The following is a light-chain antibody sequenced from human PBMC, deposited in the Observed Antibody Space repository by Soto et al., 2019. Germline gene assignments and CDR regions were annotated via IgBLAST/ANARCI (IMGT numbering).Light chain of an antibody. CDR3: QQYGSSPFT. J-gene: IGKJ3*01. CDR1: QSVRSSY. CDR2: GAS. Sequence: EIVLTQSPGTLSLSPGERATLSCRASQSVRSSYLAWYQQKPGQAPRLLIYGASSSATGIPDRFSGSGSGTVCTLTISRLEPEDFAVYYCQQYGSSPFTFGPGTKVDIK. V-gene: IGKV3-20*01.